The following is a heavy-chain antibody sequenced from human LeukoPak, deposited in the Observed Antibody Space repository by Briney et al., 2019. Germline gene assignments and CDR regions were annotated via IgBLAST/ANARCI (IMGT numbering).Heavy chain of an antibody. J-gene: IGHJ3*02. CDR1: GGSISNYY. V-gene: IGHV4-59*01. CDR2: IYYSGST. CDR3: ARGGRQQWLLFVFHT. D-gene: IGHD2-21*02. Sequence: SETLSLTCTVSGGSISNYYWSWIRQAPGKGLEWIGNIYYSGSTKDNPSLKSRVTLSVDTSKNQFSLNLSSVTAADPAVYFCARGGRQQWLLFVFHTRGQGTMCTVSS.